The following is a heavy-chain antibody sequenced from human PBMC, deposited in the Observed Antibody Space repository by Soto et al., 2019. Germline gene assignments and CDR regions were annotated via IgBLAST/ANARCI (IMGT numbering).Heavy chain of an antibody. V-gene: IGHV4-59*08. D-gene: IGHD2-15*01. J-gene: IGHJ5*02. Sequence: PSETLSLTCTVSGGSISSYYWSWIRQPPGKGLEWIGYMYYGGRTNYNPSLKSRVTISVDTSKMQVSLKLSSVTAADTAVYFCARGTPSPLIVRSSRGHRFDPWGQGTLVTVSS. CDR3: ARGTPSPLIVRSSRGHRFDP. CDR1: GGSISSYY. CDR2: MYYGGRT.